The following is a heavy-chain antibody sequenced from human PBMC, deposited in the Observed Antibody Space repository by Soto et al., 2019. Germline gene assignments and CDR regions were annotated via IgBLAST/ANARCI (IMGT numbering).Heavy chain of an antibody. CDR2: IYWDDDK. V-gene: IGHV2-5*02. CDR1: GFSLSTSGVG. J-gene: IGHJ4*02. D-gene: IGHD6-19*01. Sequence: QITLKESGPTLVKPTQTLTLTCTFSGFSLSTSGVGVGWIRQPPGKALEWLALIYWDDDKRYSPSLKSRLTITNDTSKHQVVLTMTNMDPVDTATYCCAHSRWLAKNFDYWGQGTLVTVSS. CDR3: AHSRWLAKNFDY.